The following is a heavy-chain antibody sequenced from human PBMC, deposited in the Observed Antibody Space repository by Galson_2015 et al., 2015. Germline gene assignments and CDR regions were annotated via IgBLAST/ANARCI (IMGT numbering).Heavy chain of an antibody. CDR1: GFTFSSYA. CDR3: AKRDGYRDFPPRHYYGMDV. Sequence: SLRLSCAASGFTFSSYAMSWVRQAPGKGLEWVSAISGSGGSTYYADSVKGRFTISRDNSKNTLYLQMNSLRAEDTAVYYCAKRDGYRDFPPRHYYGMDVWGQGTTVTVSS. D-gene: IGHD3-3*01. CDR2: ISGSGGST. V-gene: IGHV3-23*01. J-gene: IGHJ6*02.